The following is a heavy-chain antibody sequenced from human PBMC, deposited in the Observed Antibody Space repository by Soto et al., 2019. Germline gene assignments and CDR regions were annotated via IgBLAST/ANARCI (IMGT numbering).Heavy chain of an antibody. CDR1: GGTFSSCA. V-gene: IGHV1-69*13. Sequence: ASVKVSCKASGGTFSSCAISWVRQAPGQGLEWMGGIIPIFGTANYAQKFQGRVTITADESTSTAYMELSSLRSEDTAVYYCARDTAMVTTRDYYGMDVWGQGTTVTVSS. CDR3: ARDTAMVTTRDYYGMDV. D-gene: IGHD5-18*01. J-gene: IGHJ6*02. CDR2: IIPIFGTA.